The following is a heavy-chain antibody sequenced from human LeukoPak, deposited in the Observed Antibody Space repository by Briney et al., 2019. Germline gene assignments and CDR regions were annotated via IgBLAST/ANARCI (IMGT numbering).Heavy chain of an antibody. D-gene: IGHD3-10*01. J-gene: IGHJ4*02. CDR3: ARRVSGSYLDY. Sequence: PGGSLRLSCAASGFXFSTYGINWVRQAPGKGLEWVSYITSRSTIYYADSVKGRFTISRDNVKNSLYLEMNSLRDDDTAVYYCARRVSGSYLDYWGQGILVTVSS. V-gene: IGHV3-48*02. CDR1: GFXFSTYG. CDR2: ITSRSTI.